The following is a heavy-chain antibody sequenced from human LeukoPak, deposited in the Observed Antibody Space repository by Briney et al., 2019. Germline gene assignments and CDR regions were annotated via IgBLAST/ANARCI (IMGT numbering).Heavy chain of an antibody. J-gene: IGHJ5*02. CDR3: ARTRTGWFGESSHWFDP. D-gene: IGHD3-10*01. Sequence: GGSLRLSCAASGFTFSSYWMSWVRQAPGKGLEWVANIKQDGSEKYYVDSVKGRFTISRDNAKNSLYLQMNSLRAEATAVYYCARTRTGWFGESSHWFDPWGQGTLVTVSS. CDR2: IKQDGSEK. CDR1: GFTFSSYW. V-gene: IGHV3-7*01.